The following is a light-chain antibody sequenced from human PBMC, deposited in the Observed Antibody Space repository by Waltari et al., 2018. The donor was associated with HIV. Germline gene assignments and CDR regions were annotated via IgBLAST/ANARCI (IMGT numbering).Light chain of an antibody. CDR1: QDIGSH. J-gene: IGKJ4*01. CDR2: DAS. Sequence: QMTQSPSSLSLSVGAKITITCQTSQDIGSHLNWYQQKPGKAPQLLIHDASDLQAGVPSRFAGGGSRSNFSLTITSLQPEDRAIYYCQQLHLLPRTFGGGT. CDR3: QQLHLLPRT. V-gene: IGKV1-33*01.